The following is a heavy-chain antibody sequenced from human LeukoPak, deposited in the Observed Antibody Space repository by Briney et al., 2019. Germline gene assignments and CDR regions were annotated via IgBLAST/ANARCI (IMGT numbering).Heavy chain of an antibody. Sequence: PSETLSLTCTVSGGSISSYYWSWIRQPPGKGLEWIGYIYYSGSTNYNPSLKSRVTISVDTSKNQFSLKLSSVTAADTAVYYCARGMYISSWYEGAWRGGFDYWGQGTLVTVSS. J-gene: IGHJ4*02. CDR1: GGSISSYY. V-gene: IGHV4-59*12. CDR3: ARGMYISSWYEGAWRGGFDY. D-gene: IGHD6-13*01. CDR2: IYYSGST.